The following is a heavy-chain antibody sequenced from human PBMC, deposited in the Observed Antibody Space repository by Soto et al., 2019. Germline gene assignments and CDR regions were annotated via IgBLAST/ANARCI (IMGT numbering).Heavy chain of an antibody. CDR3: ARGRGGYYFYDY. CDR1: GGFMTNYY. Sequence: PSETLSLTCTVSGGFMTNYYWNWIRQTPGKAPEWIAYTYYNGITNYNPSLKSRVTISVDTPKNQFSLKLNSVTAADTAMYYCARGRGGYYFYDYWGQGALVTVSS. D-gene: IGHD1-26*01. CDR2: TYYNGIT. V-gene: IGHV4-59*01. J-gene: IGHJ4*02.